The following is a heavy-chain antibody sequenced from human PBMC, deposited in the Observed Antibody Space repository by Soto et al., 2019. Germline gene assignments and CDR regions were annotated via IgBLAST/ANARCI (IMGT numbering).Heavy chain of an antibody. D-gene: IGHD2-2*01. CDR2: IRSKANSYAT. V-gene: IGHV3-73*01. J-gene: IGHJ6*02. CDR3: TRPYAHAPVAHYGMDV. CDR1: GFTFSGSA. Sequence: GGSLRLSCAASGFTFSGSAMHRVRQASGKGLEWVGRIRSKANSYATAYAASVKGRFTISRDDSKNTAYLQMNSLKTEDTAVYYCTRPYAHAPVAHYGMDVWGQGTTVTVSS.